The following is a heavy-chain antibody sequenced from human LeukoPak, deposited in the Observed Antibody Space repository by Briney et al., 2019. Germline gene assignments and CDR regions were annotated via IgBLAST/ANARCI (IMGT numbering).Heavy chain of an antibody. Sequence: ASVKVSCTASGYTFTSYAMHWVRQAPGQRLEWMGWINAGNGNTKYSQEFQGRVTITRDTSASTAYMELSSLRSEDMAVYYCARGTYSSSFGGYYYMDVWGKGTTVTVSS. V-gene: IGHV1-3*03. D-gene: IGHD6-6*01. CDR3: ARGTYSSSFGGYYYMDV. CDR2: INAGNGNT. CDR1: GYTFTSYA. J-gene: IGHJ6*03.